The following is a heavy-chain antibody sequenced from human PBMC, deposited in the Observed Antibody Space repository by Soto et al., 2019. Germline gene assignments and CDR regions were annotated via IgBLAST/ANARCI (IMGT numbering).Heavy chain of an antibody. V-gene: IGHV5-10-1*01. CDR2: IDPSDSYT. CDR3: ASGNDIVVVPAAIPYGMDV. D-gene: IGHD2-2*01. CDR1: GYXFTSYL. J-gene: IGHJ6*02. Sequence: EXLKISCKSSGYXFTSYLVIWVRHMPGKGLEWMGRIDPSDSYTNYSPSFQGHVTISSDKSISTAYLQWSSLKASDTAMYYCASGNDIVVVPAAIPYGMDVWGQGTTVTVSS.